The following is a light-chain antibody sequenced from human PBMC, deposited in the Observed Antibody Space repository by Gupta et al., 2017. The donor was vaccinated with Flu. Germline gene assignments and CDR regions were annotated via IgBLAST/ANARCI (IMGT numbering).Light chain of an antibody. V-gene: IGKV1-5*03. Sequence: DIQMTQSPSTLSASVGDRVTITCRASQRISTWLAWYQQKPGKAPKLLIYKASTLEGGVPSRFSDSGYGTEFTLTINSLQPDDFATYYCQQDHDSPLTFGGGTKVEI. CDR2: KAS. J-gene: IGKJ4*01. CDR1: QRISTW. CDR3: QQDHDSPLT.